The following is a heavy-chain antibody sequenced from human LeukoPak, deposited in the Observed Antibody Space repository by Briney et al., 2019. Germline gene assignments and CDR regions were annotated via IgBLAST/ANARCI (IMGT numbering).Heavy chain of an antibody. Sequence: SETLSLTCTVSGGSISSYYWSWIRQPPGKGLEWIGYIYYSGSTNYNPSLKSRVTISVDTSKNQFSLRLRAVTAADTAVYYCARVTGYMIEDYFDYWGQGTLVTVSS. CDR3: ARVTGYMIEDYFDY. CDR1: GGSISSYY. CDR2: IYYSGST. V-gene: IGHV4-59*01. J-gene: IGHJ4*02. D-gene: IGHD3-22*01.